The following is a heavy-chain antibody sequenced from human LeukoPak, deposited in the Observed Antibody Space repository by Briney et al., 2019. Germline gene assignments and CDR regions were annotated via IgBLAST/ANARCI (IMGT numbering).Heavy chain of an antibody. CDR3: SRHQSLAAFCSNSACPDFDY. Sequence: PSETLSLTCTVSGDSISSGNYWGWIRQPPGKGLEWIGSIFHTGSTYFNLSLKSRVTISVDTPKNQFSLKLSSVTAADAAVFFCSRHQSLAAFCSNSACPDFDYWGQGSLVTVSS. J-gene: IGHJ4*02. CDR1: GDSISSGNY. CDR2: IFHTGST. D-gene: IGHD3-3*01. V-gene: IGHV4-38-2*02.